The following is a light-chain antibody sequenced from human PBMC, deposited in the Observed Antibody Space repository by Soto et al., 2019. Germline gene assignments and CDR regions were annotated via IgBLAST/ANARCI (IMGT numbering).Light chain of an antibody. CDR2: AAS. CDR1: QAIRNY. CDR3: QKYNGVSLT. J-gene: IGKJ4*01. V-gene: IGKV1-27*01. Sequence: DIQMTQSPSSLSASVGDRVTVTCRSSQAIRNYLAWYQQKPGEVPKLLISAASTLQSGVPSRFSGSGFGTDFNLTISSLQPDDVATSYCQKYNGVSLTCGGGTKVEIE.